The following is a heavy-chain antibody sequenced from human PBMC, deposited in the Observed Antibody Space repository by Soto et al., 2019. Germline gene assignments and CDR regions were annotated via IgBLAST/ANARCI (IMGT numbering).Heavy chain of an antibody. CDR2: IYYSGST. Sequence: QVRLEESGPGLVKPSETLALICSVSGGSVNNANYFWNWIRNHAVNGLEWIGYIYYSGSTLYNPAFKTRATLSIDTSKNPFSLRLNSVTVAYTAVDFCARDADDCGSRGGMDVWGRGTTVTVSS. D-gene: IGHD3-16*01. J-gene: IGHJ6*02. V-gene: IGHV4-31*03. CDR3: ARDADDCGSRGGMDV. CDR1: GGSVNNANYF.